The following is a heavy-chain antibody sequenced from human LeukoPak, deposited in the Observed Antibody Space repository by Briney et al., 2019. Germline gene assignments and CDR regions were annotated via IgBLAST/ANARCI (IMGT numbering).Heavy chain of an antibody. D-gene: IGHD3-3*01. V-gene: IGHV1-69*01. J-gene: IGHJ4*02. CDR3: ARDSTCDLWSGCYYFDY. Sequence: SVKVSCKASGGTFSSYAISWVRQAPGQGLEWMGGIIPIFGTANYAQKFQGRVTITADESTSTAYMELSSLRSEDTAVYYCARDSTCDLWSGCYYFDYWGPGTLVTVSS. CDR2: IIPIFGTA. CDR1: GGTFSSYA.